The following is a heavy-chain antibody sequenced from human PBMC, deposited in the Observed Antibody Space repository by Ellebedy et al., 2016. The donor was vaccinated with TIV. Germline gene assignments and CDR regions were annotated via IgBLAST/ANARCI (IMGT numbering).Heavy chain of an antibody. J-gene: IGHJ4*02. CDR3: ARYSYDFLTGDNTRFDN. CDR2: ISVHNGNT. D-gene: IGHD3-9*01. CDR1: GYTFSTSH. Sequence: ASVKVSCKASGYTFSTSHISWVRQAPGQGLEWMGWISVHNGNTNYAQKFQGRVTMTTDTSTNTAYMELRSLRPDDTAIYYCARYSYDFLTGDNTRFDNWGQGTLVTVSS. V-gene: IGHV1-18*01.